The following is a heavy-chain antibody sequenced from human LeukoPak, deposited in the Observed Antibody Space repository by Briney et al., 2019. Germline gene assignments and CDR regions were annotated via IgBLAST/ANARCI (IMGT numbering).Heavy chain of an antibody. V-gene: IGHV3-30*18. D-gene: IGHD3-10*01. CDR2: ISYDGSNK. J-gene: IGHJ4*02. CDR1: GFTFSSYG. Sequence: GRSLRLSCAASGFTFSSYGMHWVRQAPGKGLEWVAVISYDGSNKYYADSVKGRFTISRDNSKNTLYLQMNSLRAEDTAVYYCAKSASEGSVHFDYWGQGTLVTVSS. CDR3: AKSASEGSVHFDY.